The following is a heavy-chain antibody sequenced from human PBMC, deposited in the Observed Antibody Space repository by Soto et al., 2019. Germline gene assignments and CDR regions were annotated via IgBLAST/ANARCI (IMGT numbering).Heavy chain of an antibody. CDR1: GGTFSNYA. D-gene: IGHD3-22*01. CDR3: ATSPYSYDTSGYLDY. J-gene: IGHJ4*02. CDR2: IIPLFGTT. Sequence: QVQLVQSGAEVKKPGSSVTVSCRASGGTFSNYAINWVRQAPGQGLEWMAGIIPLFGTTNYAQKFQGRVTITADESTSTAYMELTSLRYEDTDVFYCATSPYSYDTSGYLDYWGQGTLVTVSS. V-gene: IGHV1-69*12.